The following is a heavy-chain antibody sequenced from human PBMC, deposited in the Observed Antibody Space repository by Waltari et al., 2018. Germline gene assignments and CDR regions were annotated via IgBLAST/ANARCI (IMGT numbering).Heavy chain of an antibody. V-gene: IGHV3-30-3*01. CDR3: ARDSRYYDILTGYYNFDY. CDR2: ISYDGSNK. J-gene: IGHJ4*02. CDR1: GFTFSSYA. D-gene: IGHD3-9*01. Sequence: QVQLVESGGGVVQPGRSLRLSCAASGFTFSSYAMHWVRQAPGTGLEWVAVISYDGSNKYYADSVKGRFTISRDNSKNTLYLQMNSLRAEDTAVYYCARDSRYYDILTGYYNFDYWGQGTLVTVSS.